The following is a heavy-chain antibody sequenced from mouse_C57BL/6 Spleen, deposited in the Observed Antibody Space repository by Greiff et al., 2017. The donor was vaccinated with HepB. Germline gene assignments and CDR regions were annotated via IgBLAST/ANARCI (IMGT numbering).Heavy chain of an antibody. J-gene: IGHJ1*03. CDR2: INPNNGGT. V-gene: IGHV1-18*01. CDR3: ASSHWYFDV. CDR1: GYTFTDYN. Sequence: EVQRVESGPELVKPGASVKIPCKASGYTFTDYNMDWVKQSHGKSLEWIGDINPNNGGTIYNQKFKGKATLTVDKSSSTAYMELRSLTSEDTAVYYCASSHWYFDVWGTGTTVTVSS. D-gene: IGHD6-1*01.